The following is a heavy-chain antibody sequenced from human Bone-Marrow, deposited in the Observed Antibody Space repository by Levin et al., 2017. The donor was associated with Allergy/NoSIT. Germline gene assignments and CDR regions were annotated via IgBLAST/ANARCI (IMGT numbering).Heavy chain of an antibody. CDR2: VYHRGNT. V-gene: IGHV4-34*01. J-gene: IGHJ4*02. D-gene: IGHD3-3*01. CDR1: GGSFSDYY. Sequence: SSETLSLTCAVYGGSFSDYYWTWIRQPPGKGLEWIGEVYHRGNTNYNPSLKSRVTISVDTSKNQFSLKLNSLTVADTAVYYCAREKVLWRVFDHWGQGTLVTVSS. CDR3: AREKVLWRVFDH.